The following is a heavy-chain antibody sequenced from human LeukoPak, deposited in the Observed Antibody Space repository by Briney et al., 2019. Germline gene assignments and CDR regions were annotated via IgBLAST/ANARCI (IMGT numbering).Heavy chain of an antibody. Sequence: GGSXRXXCAASRFPFSTSSMNWVRQAPGKGLEWVSYISSSGSTIFYADSVRGRFTISRDNAKNSLYLQMNSLRAEDTAVYYCAGNRILTGYYLFDYWGQGTLVTVSS. J-gene: IGHJ4*02. V-gene: IGHV3-48*04. D-gene: IGHD3-9*01. CDR3: AGNRILTGYYLFDY. CDR1: RFPFSTSS. CDR2: ISSSGSTI.